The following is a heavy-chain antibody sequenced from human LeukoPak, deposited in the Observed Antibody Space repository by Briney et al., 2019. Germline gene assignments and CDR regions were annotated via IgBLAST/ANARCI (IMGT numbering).Heavy chain of an antibody. CDR2: ISYDGGNK. CDR1: GFTFSSYA. CDR3: ASGYCSTTSCRRDY. D-gene: IGHD2-2*01. J-gene: IGHJ4*02. V-gene: IGHV3-30-3*01. Sequence: PGGSLRLSCAASGFTFSSYAMHWVRQAPGKGLEWVAVISYDGGNKYYADSVKGRFTISRDNSKNTLYLQMNSLRADDTAVYYCASGYCSTTSCRRDYWGQGTLVTVSS.